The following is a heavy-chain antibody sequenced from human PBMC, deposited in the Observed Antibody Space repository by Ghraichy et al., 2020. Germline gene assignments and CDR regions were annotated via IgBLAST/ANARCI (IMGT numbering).Heavy chain of an antibody. D-gene: IGHD3-16*02. J-gene: IGHJ4*02. CDR3: AKDFKGGESYRYYEDY. Sequence: GGSLRLSCAASGFTFSSYGMHWVRQAPGKGLEWVAFIRYDGSNKYYADSVKGRFTISRDNSKNTLYLQMNSLRAEDTAVYYCAKDFKGGESYRYYEDYWGQGTLVTVSS. CDR2: IRYDGSNK. CDR1: GFTFSSYG. V-gene: IGHV3-30*02.